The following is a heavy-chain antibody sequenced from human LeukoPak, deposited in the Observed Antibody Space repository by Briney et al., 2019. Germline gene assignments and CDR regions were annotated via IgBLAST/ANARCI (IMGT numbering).Heavy chain of an antibody. CDR1: GFTFSSYA. Sequence: PGGSLRLSCAASGFTFSSYAMSWVRQAPGKGLEWVSAASGSGGSTYYADSVKGRFTISRDTSKNTLYLQMNSLRAEDTAIYYCAKDLSSSSYYYFDCWGQGTLVTVSS. D-gene: IGHD6-13*01. V-gene: IGHV3-23*01. CDR3: AKDLSSSSYYYFDC. CDR2: ASGSGGST. J-gene: IGHJ4*02.